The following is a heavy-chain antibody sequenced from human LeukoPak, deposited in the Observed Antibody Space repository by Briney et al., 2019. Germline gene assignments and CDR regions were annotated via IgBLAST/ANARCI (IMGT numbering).Heavy chain of an antibody. CDR2: ISAYNGNT. CDR3: AKGAAIGIYANFDY. D-gene: IGHD6-13*01. Sequence: ASVKVSCKASGYTFTNYGISWVRQAPGQGLECMGWISAYNGNTKYVQKFQGRVTMTTDTSTSTAYMELRSLRSDGTAIYYCAKGAAIGIYANFDYWGQGTLVTVSS. CDR1: GYTFTNYG. J-gene: IGHJ4*02. V-gene: IGHV1-18*01.